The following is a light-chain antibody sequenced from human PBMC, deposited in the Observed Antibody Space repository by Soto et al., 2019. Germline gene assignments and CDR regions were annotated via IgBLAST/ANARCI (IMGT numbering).Light chain of an antibody. CDR3: TSYTSISTLV. J-gene: IGLJ2*01. V-gene: IGLV2-14*01. CDR1: SSDVGGYNY. Sequence: QSALTQPASVSGSPGQSITISCTGTSSDVGGYNYVSWYQQYPGKAPKLMIYEVSDRPSGVSNRFSGSKSGNTASLTISGRQAEDEADYYCTSYTSISTLVFGGGTKLTVL. CDR2: EVS.